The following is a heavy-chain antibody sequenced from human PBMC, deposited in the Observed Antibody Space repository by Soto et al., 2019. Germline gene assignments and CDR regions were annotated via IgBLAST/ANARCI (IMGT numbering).Heavy chain of an antibody. D-gene: IGHD4-17*01. CDR1: GYTLNEVA. V-gene: IGHV1-24*01. J-gene: IGHJ5*02. CDR3: TTYHGDYNVEH. Sequence: QVQLVQSGAEVKKPGASVKVSCKVSGYTLNEVAMHWVRQAPGKGLEWLGGFDPDEAETIYAQHFQGRVTMTEDTATDTVYMELSSLRSEDTALYFFTTYHGDYNVEHWGQGTLVTVSS. CDR2: FDPDEAET.